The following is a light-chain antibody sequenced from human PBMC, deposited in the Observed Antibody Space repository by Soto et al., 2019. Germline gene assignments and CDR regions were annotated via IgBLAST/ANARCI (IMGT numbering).Light chain of an antibody. CDR2: VVS. J-gene: IGLJ2*01. CDR1: SSDIGSYNR. Sequence: QSALTQPPSVSGSPGQSVTISCTGTSSDIGSYNRVSWYQQRPGTAPKLMVYVVSIRPSGVPDRFSGSKSGNTASLTISGLQAEDEADYYCSSYTTSSTLVFGGGTQLTVL. CDR3: SSYTTSSTLV. V-gene: IGLV2-18*02.